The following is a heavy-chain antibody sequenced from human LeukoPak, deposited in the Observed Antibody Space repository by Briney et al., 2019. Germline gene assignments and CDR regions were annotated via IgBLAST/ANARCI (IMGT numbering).Heavy chain of an antibody. V-gene: IGHV4-34*01. CDR2: INHSGST. Sequence: PSETLSLTCAVYGGSFSGYYRSWIRQPPGKGLEWIGEINHSGSTNYNPSLKSRVTISVDTSKNQFSLKLSSVTAADTAVYYCARGSSGEDYWGQGTLVTVSS. J-gene: IGHJ4*02. CDR1: GGSFSGYY. D-gene: IGHD2-15*01. CDR3: ARGSSGEDY.